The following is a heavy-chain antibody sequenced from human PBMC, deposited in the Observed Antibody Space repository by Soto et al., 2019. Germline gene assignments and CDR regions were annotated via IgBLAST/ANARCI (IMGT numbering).Heavy chain of an antibody. CDR3: ASGGSGSIGGYYYYGMDV. D-gene: IGHD2-15*01. V-gene: IGHV1-69*06. CDR1: GGTFSSYA. Sequence: SVKVSCKASGGTFSSYAISWVRQAPGQGLEWMGGIIPIFGTANYAQKFQGRVTITADKSTSTAYMELSSLRSEDTAVYYCASGGSGSIGGYYYYGMDVWGQGTTVTVSS. J-gene: IGHJ6*02. CDR2: IIPIFGTA.